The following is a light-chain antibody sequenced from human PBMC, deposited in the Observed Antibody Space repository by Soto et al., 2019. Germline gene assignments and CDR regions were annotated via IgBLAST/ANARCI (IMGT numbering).Light chain of an antibody. CDR1: QSVSSN. J-gene: IGKJ1*01. CDR2: GAS. Sequence: EIVMTQSPAPLSVSPGERATLSCRASQSVSSNLAWYQQKPGQAPRLLIYGASTRATGIPARFSGSGSGTEFTLTISSRQSEDFAVYYCQQYNNCPPWTFGQGTKVELK. V-gene: IGKV3-15*01. CDR3: QQYNNCPPWT.